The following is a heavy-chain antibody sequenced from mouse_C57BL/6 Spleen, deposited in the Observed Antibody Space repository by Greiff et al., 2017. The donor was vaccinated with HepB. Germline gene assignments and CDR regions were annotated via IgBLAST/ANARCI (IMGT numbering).Heavy chain of an antibody. J-gene: IGHJ2*01. Sequence: EVKLVESGEGLVKPGGSLKLSCAASGFTFSSYAMSWVRQTPEKRLEWVAYISSGGDYIYYADTVKGRFTISRDNARNTLYLQMSSLKSEDTAMYYCTRVYYYGSSYFDYWGQGTTLTVSS. D-gene: IGHD1-1*01. CDR2: ISSGGDYI. V-gene: IGHV5-9-1*02. CDR1: GFTFSSYA. CDR3: TRVYYYGSSYFDY.